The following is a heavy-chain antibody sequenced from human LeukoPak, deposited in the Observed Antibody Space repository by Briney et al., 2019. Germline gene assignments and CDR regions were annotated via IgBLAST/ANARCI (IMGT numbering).Heavy chain of an antibody. J-gene: IGHJ4*02. V-gene: IGHV3-30*02. Sequence: QSGGSLRLSCAASGFIFSTYGMHWVRQVPGKGLEWVAVIWHDGSDKYYADSVKGRFTISRDNSKNTLYLQMNSLRAEDTAVHHCAKNGPHEKGPKSITGFFDYWGQGTLVTVSS. CDR2: IWHDGSDK. CDR1: GFIFSTYG. D-gene: IGHD2-21*01. CDR3: AKNGPHEKGPKSITGFFDY.